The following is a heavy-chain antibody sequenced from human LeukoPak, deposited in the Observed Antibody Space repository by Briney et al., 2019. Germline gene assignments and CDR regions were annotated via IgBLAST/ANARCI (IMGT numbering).Heavy chain of an antibody. J-gene: IGHJ3*01. CDR3: AKADKIFGAVLL. CDR1: GFTFSSYA. D-gene: IGHD3-3*01. CDR2: ISGSGGST. V-gene: IGHV3-23*01. Sequence: GGSLRLSCAASGFTFSSYAMSWVRQAPGNGLEWVSAISGSGGSTYYADSVKGRFTISRDNSKNTLYLQMNSLRAEDTAVYYCAKADKIFGAVLLWGQGTMVTVSS.